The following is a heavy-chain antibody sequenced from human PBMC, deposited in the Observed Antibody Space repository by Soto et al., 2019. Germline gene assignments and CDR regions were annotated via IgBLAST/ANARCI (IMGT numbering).Heavy chain of an antibody. D-gene: IGHD3-10*01. V-gene: IGHV3-74*01. CDR3: ARDRIAGSGSCDN. J-gene: IGHJ4*02. CDR1: GFTFNNYW. Sequence: GGSLRLSCVASGFTFNNYWMHWVRQVPGKGLVWVSRIKTDGSSPNYADSVEGRFTISSDNAKNTLYLQMNSLRAEDTAVYYCARDRIAGSGSCDNWGQGTLVTVSS. CDR2: IKTDGSSP.